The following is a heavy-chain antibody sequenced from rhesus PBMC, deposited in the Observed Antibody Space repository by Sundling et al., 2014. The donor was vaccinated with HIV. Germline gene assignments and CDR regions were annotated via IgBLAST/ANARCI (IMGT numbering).Heavy chain of an antibody. CDR2: INPSNGNT. CDR1: GYSFTRYN. V-gene: IGHV1-200*01. D-gene: IGHD3-3*01. Sequence: QVQLVQSGAEVKKPGASVKLSCKASGYSFTRYNINWVRQAPGQGLEWMGWINPSNGNTGFAQKFQGRVTMTRDTSTSTANMELSSLRSEDTAVYYCARPQFWTGYYLGLVGGLDSWGQGVVVTVSS. CDR3: ARPQFWTGYYLGLVGGLDS. J-gene: IGHJ6*01.